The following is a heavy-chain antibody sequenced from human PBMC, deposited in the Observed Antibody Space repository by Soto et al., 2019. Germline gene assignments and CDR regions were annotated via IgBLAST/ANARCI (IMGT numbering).Heavy chain of an antibody. Sequence: SETLSLTCTVSGGSISSSSYYWGWIRQPPGKGLEWIGSIYYSGSTYYNPSLKSRVTISVDTSKNQFSLKLSSVTAADTAVYYCASHLHRITISQGWGQGTLVPVSS. CDR3: ASHLHRITISQG. CDR2: IYYSGST. CDR1: GGSISSSSYY. J-gene: IGHJ4*02. V-gene: IGHV4-39*01. D-gene: IGHD3-3*01.